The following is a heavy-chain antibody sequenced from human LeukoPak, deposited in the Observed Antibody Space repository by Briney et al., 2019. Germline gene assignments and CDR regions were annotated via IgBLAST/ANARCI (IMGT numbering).Heavy chain of an antibody. CDR2: ISAYNGNT. V-gene: IGHV1-18*01. CDR1: GYTFTSYG. J-gene: IGHJ6*03. Sequence: GASVKVSCKASGYTFTSYGISWVRQAPGQGLEWMGWISAYNGNTNYAQKLQGRVTMTTDTSTSTAYMELRSLRSDDTAVYYCARGRCSSTSSCYYYYMDVWGKGTTVTVS. D-gene: IGHD2-2*01. CDR3: ARGRCSSTSSCYYYYMDV.